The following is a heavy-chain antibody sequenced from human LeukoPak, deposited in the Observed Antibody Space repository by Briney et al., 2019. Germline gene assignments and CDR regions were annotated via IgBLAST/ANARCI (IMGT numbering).Heavy chain of an antibody. V-gene: IGHV4-59*08. CDR2: IYHSGST. CDR1: GGSISSYY. CDR3: ARRTVGATVFDY. J-gene: IGHJ4*02. D-gene: IGHD1-26*01. Sequence: SETLSLTCAASGGSISSYYWSWIRQPPGKGLEWIGYIYHSGSTDYNPSLKSRVTISVDTSKNQFSLKLSSVTAADTAVYYCARRTVGATVFDYWGQGALVTVSS.